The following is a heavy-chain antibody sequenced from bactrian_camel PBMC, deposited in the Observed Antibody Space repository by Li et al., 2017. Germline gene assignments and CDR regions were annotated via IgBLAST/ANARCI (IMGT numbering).Heavy chain of an antibody. V-gene: IGHV3S53*01. CDR1: VSTYSPNS. J-gene: IGHJ4*01. D-gene: IGHD5*01. Sequence: HVQLVESGGGSVQAGGSLRLSCGTSVSTYSPNSMGWYRQAPGKEREWLASISRDGTASYADSVQGRFTISQDNATNTLYPQMNSLKPEDTAMYYCAAEIRLGWGDCPTSGPDEYKYWGQGTQVTVS. CDR3: AAEIRLGWGDCPTSGPDEYKY. CDR2: ISRDGTA.